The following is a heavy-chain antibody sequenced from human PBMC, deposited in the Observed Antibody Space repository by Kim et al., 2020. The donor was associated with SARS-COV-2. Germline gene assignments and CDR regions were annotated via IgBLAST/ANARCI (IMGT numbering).Heavy chain of an antibody. CDR2: ISSSGSTI. Sequence: GGSLRLSCAASGFTFSSYEMNWVRQAPGKGLEWVSYISSSGSTIYYADSVKGRFTISRDNAKNSLYLQMNSLRAEDTAVYYCAREGDGNYYGSGSYYPDYWGQGTLVTVSS. D-gene: IGHD3-10*01. CDR3: AREGDGNYYGSGSYYPDY. V-gene: IGHV3-48*03. J-gene: IGHJ4*01. CDR1: GFTFSSYE.